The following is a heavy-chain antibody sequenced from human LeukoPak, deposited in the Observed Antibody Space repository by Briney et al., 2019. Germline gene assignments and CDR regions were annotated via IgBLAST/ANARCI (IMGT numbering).Heavy chain of an antibody. CDR3: ASGGTMVRGVINFDY. J-gene: IGHJ4*02. D-gene: IGHD3-10*01. V-gene: IGHV4-34*01. CDR2: INHSGST. CDR1: GGSFSGYY. Sequence: PSETLSLTCAVSGGSFSGYYWSWIRQPPGKGLEWIGEINHSGSTNYNPSLKSRVTISVDTSKNQFSLKLSSVTAADTAVYYCASGGTMVRGVINFDYWGQGTLVTVSP.